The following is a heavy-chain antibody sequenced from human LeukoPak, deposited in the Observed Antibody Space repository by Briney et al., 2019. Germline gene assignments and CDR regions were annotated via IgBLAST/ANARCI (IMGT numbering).Heavy chain of an antibody. Sequence: PGGSLRLSCSASRISVESNYMSWGRQAPGKGLEWVSLIYKNGKEYYAESAKGRFSISRDISKNSLDLQMNRLRGDDTAVYYCAQESPTGGIDSWGQGTLVIVSS. V-gene: IGHV3-53*01. J-gene: IGHJ5*01. CDR2: IYKNGKE. CDR1: RISVESNY. CDR3: AQESPTGGIDS. D-gene: IGHD4-23*01.